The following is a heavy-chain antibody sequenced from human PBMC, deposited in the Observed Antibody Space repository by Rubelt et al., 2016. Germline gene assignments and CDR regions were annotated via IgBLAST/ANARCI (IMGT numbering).Heavy chain of an antibody. CDR2: IDWGDDK. CDR3: ARILLPDYYDSSGGMDV. V-gene: IGHV2-70*15. Sequence: QVTLRESGPALVKPTQTLTLTCTFSGFSLSTSGMCVSWIRQPPGKALEWLARIDWGDDKYYSTSLKTRLTIFQDTFKNQVVLTMTNMDPVDTATYYCARILLPDYYDSSGGMDVWGQGTTVTVSS. CDR1: GFSLSTSGMC. D-gene: IGHD3-22*01. J-gene: IGHJ6*02.